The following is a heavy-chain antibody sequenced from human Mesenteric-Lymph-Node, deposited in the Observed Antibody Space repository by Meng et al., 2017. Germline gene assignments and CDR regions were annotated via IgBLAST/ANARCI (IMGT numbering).Heavy chain of an antibody. Sequence: GESLKISCAASGFTFSSYWMSWVRQAPGKGLEWVANIKQDGSEKYDVDSVKGRFTISRDNAKNSLYLQMNSLRAEDTAVYYCARDRSLASWGQGTLVTVSS. CDR2: IKQDGSEK. D-gene: IGHD1-14*01. V-gene: IGHV3-7*01. CDR1: GFTFSSYW. CDR3: ARDRSLAS. J-gene: IGHJ4*02.